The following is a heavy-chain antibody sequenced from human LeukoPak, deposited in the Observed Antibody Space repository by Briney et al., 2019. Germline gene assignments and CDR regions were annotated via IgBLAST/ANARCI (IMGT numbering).Heavy chain of an antibody. CDR3: ARGGGGGYCTNGVCYIPDY. Sequence: GASVKVSCKASGYTFTGYYMHWVRQAPGQGLEWMGWINPNSGGTNYAQKFQGRVTMTRDTSISTAYMELSRLRSDDTAVYYCARGGGGGYCTNGVCYIPDYWGQGTLVTVSS. CDR2: INPNSGGT. D-gene: IGHD2-8*01. V-gene: IGHV1-2*02. J-gene: IGHJ4*02. CDR1: GYTFTGYY.